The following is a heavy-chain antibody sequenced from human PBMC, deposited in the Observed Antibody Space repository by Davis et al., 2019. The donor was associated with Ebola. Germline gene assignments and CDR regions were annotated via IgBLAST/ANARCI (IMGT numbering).Heavy chain of an antibody. CDR2: INYRGKT. D-gene: IGHD6-6*01. Sequence: PSETLSLTCAVYGGSFNDYYWGWIRQSPGHGLEWIGEINYRGKTYYNTALRSRVSLSIDRSKMQYSLRLTSGTAADTAVYYGVTSHQIRGKDCFDYWDQGNLVIVSS. CDR1: GGSFNDYY. CDR3: VTSHQIRGKDCFDY. J-gene: IGHJ4*02. V-gene: IGHV4-34*01.